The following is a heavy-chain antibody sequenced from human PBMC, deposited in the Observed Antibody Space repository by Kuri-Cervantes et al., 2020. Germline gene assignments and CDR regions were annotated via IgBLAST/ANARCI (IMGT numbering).Heavy chain of an antibody. CDR3: ASPLTLYYYYYGMDV. J-gene: IGHJ6*02. CDR2: INPNSGGT. V-gene: IGHV1-2*02. Sequence: ASVKVSCKASGYTFTGYYMHWVRQAPGQGLEWMGWINPNSGGTNYAQKFQGRVTMTRDTSISTAYMELSRLRSDDTAVYYCASPLTLYYYYYGMDVWGQGTTVTVSS. CDR1: GYTFTGYY.